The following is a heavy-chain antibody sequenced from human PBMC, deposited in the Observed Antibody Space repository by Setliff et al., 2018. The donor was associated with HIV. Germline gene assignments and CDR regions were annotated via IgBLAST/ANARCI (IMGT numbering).Heavy chain of an antibody. Sequence: PSETLSLTCAVSDGSISSSNWWSWVRQPPGKGLEWIGEIYHSGSTNYNPSLKSRVTISVDKSKNQFSLKLSSVTAADTAVYSCAREGQQLVRGPYFDYWGQGTLVTVSS. V-gene: IGHV4-4*02. J-gene: IGHJ4*02. D-gene: IGHD6-13*01. CDR1: DGSISSSNW. CDR3: AREGQQLVRGPYFDY. CDR2: IYHSGST.